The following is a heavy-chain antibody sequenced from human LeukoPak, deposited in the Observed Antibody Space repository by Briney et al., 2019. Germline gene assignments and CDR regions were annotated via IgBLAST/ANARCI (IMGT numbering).Heavy chain of an antibody. CDR3: ARRGSGDYFDY. D-gene: IGHD2-15*01. V-gene: IGHV5-51*01. J-gene: IGHJ4*02. Sequence: SGESLKISCKVSGYNFISLWIGWVRQMPGKGLEWMGIVYPRDSDTRYSPSFQGQVTISADKSITTAYLQWSSLKASATAIYYCARRGSGDYFDYWGQGTLVTVSS. CDR2: VYPRDSDT. CDR1: GYNFISLW.